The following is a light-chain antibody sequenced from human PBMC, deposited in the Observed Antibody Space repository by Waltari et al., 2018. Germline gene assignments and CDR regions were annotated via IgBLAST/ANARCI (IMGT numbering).Light chain of an antibody. Sequence: QTVVTQEPSLTVSPGGAVTLTCASSAGAVTSGNYPNWIQQKPGQVHRSLIHSTTNRYSWTPARFSGYLLGGKAALTLSGVQPEDEAEYYCLLYDGSDQVFGGGTKLTVL. CDR1: AGAVTSGNY. V-gene: IGLV7-43*01. CDR2: STT. CDR3: LLYDGSDQV. J-gene: IGLJ3*02.